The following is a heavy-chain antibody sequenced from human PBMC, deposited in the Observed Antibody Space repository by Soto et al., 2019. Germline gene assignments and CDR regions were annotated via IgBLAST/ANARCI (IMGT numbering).Heavy chain of an antibody. CDR3: ARAPNQYCSSWPDYYDY. CDR2: IYYSGST. D-gene: IGHD6-13*01. V-gene: IGHV4-59*01. CDR1: GGSISSYY. J-gene: IGHJ4*02. Sequence: SETLSLTCTVSGGSISSYYWSWIRQPPGKGLEWIGYIYYSGSTNYNPSLKSRVTISVDTSKNQFSLELSSVTAADTAVYYCARAPNQYCSSWPDYYDYWGQGTLVTVSS.